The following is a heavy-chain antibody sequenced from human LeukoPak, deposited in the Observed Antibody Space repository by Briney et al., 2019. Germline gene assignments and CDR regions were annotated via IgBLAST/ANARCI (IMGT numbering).Heavy chain of an antibody. J-gene: IGHJ4*02. CDR2: IYYSGST. CDR3: ARVLPYYDSSGLTAYYFDY. D-gene: IGHD3-22*01. CDR1: GGSISSYY. V-gene: IGHV4-59*01. Sequence: SETLSLTCTVSGGSISSYYWSWIRQPPGKALEWIGYIYYSGSTNYNPSLKSRVTISVDTSKNQFSLKLSSVTAADTAVYYCARVLPYYDSSGLTAYYFDYWGQGTLVTVSS.